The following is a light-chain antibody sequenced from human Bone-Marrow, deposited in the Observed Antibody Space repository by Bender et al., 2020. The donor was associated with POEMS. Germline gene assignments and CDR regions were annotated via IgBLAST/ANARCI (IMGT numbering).Light chain of an antibody. J-gene: IGLJ2*01. CDR2: QDT. CDR1: KLGHKY. CDR3: QAWDSDVVV. Sequence: LTQPPSVSVSPGQTATMTCSGDKLGHKYASWYQQRPGQSPVLVIYQDTRRPSGIPERFSGSTSGDTATLTISGTQAMDEADYYCQAWDSDVVVFGGGTKLTVL. V-gene: IGLV3-1*01.